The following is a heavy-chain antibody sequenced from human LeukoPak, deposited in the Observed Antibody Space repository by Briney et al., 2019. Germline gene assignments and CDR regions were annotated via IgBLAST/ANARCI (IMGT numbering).Heavy chain of an antibody. CDR3: ARVTGGDYFDF. CDR2: IYRGGST. D-gene: IGHD7-27*01. CDR1: GFTFSSYA. Sequence: GGSLRLSCAASGFTFSSYAMSWVRQAPGKGLEWVSVIYRGGSTYYADSVKGRFTISRDNSKNTLFLQMNSLRAEDTAVYYCARVTGGDYFDFWGQGTLVTVSS. V-gene: IGHV3-53*01. J-gene: IGHJ4*02.